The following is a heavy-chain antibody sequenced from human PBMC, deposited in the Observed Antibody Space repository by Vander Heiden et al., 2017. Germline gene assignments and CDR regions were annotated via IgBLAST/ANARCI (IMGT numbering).Heavy chain of an antibody. CDR1: GGSISSSSYY. V-gene: IGHV4-39*01. D-gene: IGHD3-10*01. J-gene: IGHJ4*02. CDR2: IYYSGST. Sequence: QLQPQESGPGLATPSETLSLTCTVSGGSISSSSYYWGWIRQPPGKGLEWIGSIYYSGSTYYNPSLKSRVTISVDTSKNQFSLKLSSVTAADTAVYYCARSGSGIHDYWGQGTLVTVSS. CDR3: ARSGSGIHDY.